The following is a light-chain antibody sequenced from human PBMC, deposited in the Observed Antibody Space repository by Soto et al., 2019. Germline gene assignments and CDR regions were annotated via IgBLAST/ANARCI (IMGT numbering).Light chain of an antibody. CDR2: GAS. CDR3: QQYGTPEII. V-gene: IGKV3-20*01. J-gene: IGKJ5*01. Sequence: EIVLTQSPGTLSLSPGERATLSCRASQRWNSNYLAWYQQKPGQAPRRPIYGASRRATGIPDRYSASGSGTDFPPTLSRPEPAAFAVFFCQQYGTPEIIFGQGTRLAIK. CDR1: QRWNSNY.